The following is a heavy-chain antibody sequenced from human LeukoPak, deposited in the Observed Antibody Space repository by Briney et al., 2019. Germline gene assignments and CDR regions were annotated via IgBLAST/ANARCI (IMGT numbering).Heavy chain of an antibody. CDR2: IYRGGST. V-gene: IGHV3-53*04. J-gene: IGHJ6*02. Sequence: VSVIYRGGSTYYADSVKGRFTTSRHNSKDTLYLQMNSLKPEDTAVYYCATVNFDYYYAMXXWGXXT. CDR3: ATVNFDYYYAMXX.